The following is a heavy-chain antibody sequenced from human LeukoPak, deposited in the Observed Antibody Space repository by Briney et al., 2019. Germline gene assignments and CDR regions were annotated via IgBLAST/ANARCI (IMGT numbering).Heavy chain of an antibody. Sequence: GGSLRLSCAASGFTFSSYGMHWVRQAPGKGLEWVAVISYDGSNKYYADSVKGRFTISRDNSKNTLYLQMNSLRAEDTAVYYCAKLPTSYDYGDHWGQGTLVTVSS. V-gene: IGHV3-30*18. CDR1: GFTFSSYG. J-gene: IGHJ4*02. CDR2: ISYDGSNK. CDR3: AKLPTSYDYGDH. D-gene: IGHD3-16*01.